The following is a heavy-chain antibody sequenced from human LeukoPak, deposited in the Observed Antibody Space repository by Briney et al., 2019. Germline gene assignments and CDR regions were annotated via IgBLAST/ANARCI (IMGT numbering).Heavy chain of an antibody. CDR2: IIPIFGTA. Sequence: SVKVSCKASGGTFSSYAISWVRQAPGQGLKWMGGIIPIFGTANYAQKFQGRVTITADESTSTAYMELSSLRSEDTAVYYCARATYLYGDYRGWFDPWGQGTLVTVSS. CDR3: ARATYLYGDYRGWFDP. J-gene: IGHJ5*02. D-gene: IGHD4-17*01. CDR1: GGTFSSYA. V-gene: IGHV1-69*13.